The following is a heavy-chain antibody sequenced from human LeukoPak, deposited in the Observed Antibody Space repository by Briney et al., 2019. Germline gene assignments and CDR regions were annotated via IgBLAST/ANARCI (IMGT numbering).Heavy chain of an antibody. CDR1: GGSISSYY. CDR2: IYYSGST. CDR3: ARDLRSSGYFDY. D-gene: IGHD3-22*01. Sequence: SETLSLTCTVSGGSISSYYWSWIRQPPGKGLEWIGYIYYSGSTNYNPSLKSRVTMSVDTSKNQFSLKLSSVTAADTAVYYCARDLRSSGYFDYWGQGTLVTVSS. J-gene: IGHJ4*02. V-gene: IGHV4-59*01.